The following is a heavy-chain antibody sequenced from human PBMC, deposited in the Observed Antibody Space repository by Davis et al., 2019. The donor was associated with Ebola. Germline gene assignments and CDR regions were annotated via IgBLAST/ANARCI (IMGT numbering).Heavy chain of an antibody. CDR1: GYSFTSYW. J-gene: IGHJ5*02. CDR3: ARRGYCSSTSCHQGGWFDP. D-gene: IGHD2-2*01. CDR2: IYPGDSDT. Sequence: GESLKISCKGSGYSFTSYWIGWVRQMPGKGLEWMGIIYPGDSDTRYSPSFQGQVTISADKSISTAYLQWSSLKASDTAMYYCARRGYCSSTSCHQGGWFDPWGQGTLVTVSS. V-gene: IGHV5-51*01.